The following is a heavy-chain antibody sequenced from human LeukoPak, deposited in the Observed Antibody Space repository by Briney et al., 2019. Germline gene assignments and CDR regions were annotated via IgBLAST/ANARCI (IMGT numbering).Heavy chain of an antibody. V-gene: IGHV3-48*02. J-gene: IGHJ4*02. CDR3: ARGSRDYVWGSHVEY. Sequence: GGSLRLSCAASGSTFSIYSMNWVRQAPGKGLEWVSYIGGTHSNIYYADSVKGRFTISRDDAKNSLYLQMNSLRDEDTAVYYCARGSRDYVWGSHVEYWGQGTLVTVSS. CDR1: GSTFSIYS. CDR2: IGGTHSNI. D-gene: IGHD3-16*01.